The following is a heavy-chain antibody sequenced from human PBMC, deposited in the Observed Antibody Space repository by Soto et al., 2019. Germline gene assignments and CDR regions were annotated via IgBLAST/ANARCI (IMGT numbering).Heavy chain of an antibody. D-gene: IGHD2-21*02. CDR3: ASRFRRGGDCYYFDY. J-gene: IGHJ4*02. CDR1: GGTFSSYA. V-gene: IGHV1-69*01. CDR2: IIPIFGTA. Sequence: QVQLVQSGAEVKKPGSSVKVSCKASGGTFSSYAISWVRQAPGQGLEWMGGIIPIFGTANYAQKFQGRVTITADESTSTAYMELSSLSSEDTAVYYCASRFRRGGDCYYFDYWGEGTMVTVSS.